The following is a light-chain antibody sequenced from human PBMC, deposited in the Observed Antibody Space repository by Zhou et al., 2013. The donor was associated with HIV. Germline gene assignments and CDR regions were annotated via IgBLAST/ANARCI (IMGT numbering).Light chain of an antibody. V-gene: IGKV3-15*01. CDR2: GAS. CDR1: QSVSSN. Sequence: EIVMTQSPATLSVSPGERASLSCRASQSVSSNLAWYQQKPGQAPRLLIYGASTRATSIPARFSGSGSGTEFTLTISNLQSEDFAVYYCQQYETFGQGTKVEIK. J-gene: IGKJ1*01. CDR3: QQYET.